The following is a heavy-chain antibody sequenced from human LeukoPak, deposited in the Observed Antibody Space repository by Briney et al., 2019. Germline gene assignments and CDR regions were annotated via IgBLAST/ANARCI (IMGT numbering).Heavy chain of an antibody. CDR3: ARHGNLVVVPSAKCFDY. CDR1: GGSISSFSHY. V-gene: IGHV4-39*01. Sequence: SETLSLTCTVSGGSISSFSHYWGWIRQPPGKGLEWIGSIYYSGDTYFNPSLKSRVTISVDTSKSHFSLRLSSVTAADTAVYYCARHGNLVVVPSAKCFDYWGQGTLVTVSS. J-gene: IGHJ4*02. D-gene: IGHD2-2*01. CDR2: IYYSGDT.